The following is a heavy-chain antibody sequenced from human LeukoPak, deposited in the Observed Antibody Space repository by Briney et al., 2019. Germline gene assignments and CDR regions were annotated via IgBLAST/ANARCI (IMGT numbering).Heavy chain of an antibody. CDR1: GFTFSSYA. Sequence: AGGSLRLSCSASGFTFSSYAMHWVRQAPGKGLEYVSAVSDNGGSTYYADSVKGRFTISRDNSKNTLYLQMGSLRAEDTAVYYCVKGGQYSRDAFDIWGQGTMVTVSS. CDR3: VKGGQYSRDAFDI. V-gene: IGHV3-64D*06. D-gene: IGHD5-18*01. J-gene: IGHJ3*02. CDR2: VSDNGGST.